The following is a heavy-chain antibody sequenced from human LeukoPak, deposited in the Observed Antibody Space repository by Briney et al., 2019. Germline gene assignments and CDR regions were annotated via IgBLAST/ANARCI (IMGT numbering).Heavy chain of an antibody. J-gene: IGHJ2*01. Sequence: SVKVSCKASGGTFSSYAISWVRQAPGQGLEWMGRIIPIFGTANYAQKFQGRVTITTDVSTSTAYMELSSLRSEDTAVYYCAREGGRIVVVVAAHYWYFDLGGRGTLVTVSS. D-gene: IGHD2-15*01. V-gene: IGHV1-69*05. CDR3: AREGGRIVVVVAAHYWYFDL. CDR2: IIPIFGTA. CDR1: GGTFSSYA.